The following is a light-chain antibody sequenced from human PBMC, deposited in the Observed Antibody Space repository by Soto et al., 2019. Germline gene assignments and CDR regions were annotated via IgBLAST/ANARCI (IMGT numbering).Light chain of an antibody. Sequence: EIVLTRSPGTLSLSPGKKATLSCRASHSVNNNYLAWYQQRPGQAPRLLIYGASRRATGVPDRFSGSGSGTDFTLTITRLEPEDFAVYYCQQYGSSLYTFGQGTKLEIK. V-gene: IGKV3-20*01. J-gene: IGKJ2*01. CDR2: GAS. CDR1: HSVNNNY. CDR3: QQYGSSLYT.